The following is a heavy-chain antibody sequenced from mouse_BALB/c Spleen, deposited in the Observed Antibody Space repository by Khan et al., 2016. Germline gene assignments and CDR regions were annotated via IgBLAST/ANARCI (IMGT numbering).Heavy chain of an antibody. Sequence: EVQLVESGGGLVQPGGSLRLSCATSGFTFTDYYMSWVRQPPGKALEWLGFIRNKANGYTTEYSASVKGRFTISRANSPSILYLHIHTLRAEERDTYYWERDKIGREYGGQGTSVTVSA. V-gene: IGHV7-3*02. D-gene: IGHD2-14*01. CDR2: IRNKANGYTT. J-gene: IGHJ4*01. CDR1: GFTFTDYY. CDR3: ERDKIGREY.